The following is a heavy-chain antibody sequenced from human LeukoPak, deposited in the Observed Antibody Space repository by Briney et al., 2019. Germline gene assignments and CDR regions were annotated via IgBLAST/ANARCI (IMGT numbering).Heavy chain of an antibody. CDR2: IYLSGST. J-gene: IGHJ4*02. CDR1: GCSISRGGYP. Sequence: SQTLSLTCAVSGCSISRGGYPWSWIRQPPGKGLEWIGYIYLSGSTYNNPSLKCRVTISADRSKSQFSLKLSSVTAADTAVYYCASSNVDTPMVFDYWGQGTLVTVPS. D-gene: IGHD5-18*01. CDR3: ASSNVDTPMVFDY. V-gene: IGHV4-30-2*01.